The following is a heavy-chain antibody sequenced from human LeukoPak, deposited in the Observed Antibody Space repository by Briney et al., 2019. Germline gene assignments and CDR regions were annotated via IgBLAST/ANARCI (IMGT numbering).Heavy chain of an antibody. V-gene: IGHV3-30*02. D-gene: IGHD3-10*01. J-gene: IGHJ3*02. CDR2: IRYDGSNK. CDR3: AKDVYYGSGSYRGSDI. CDR1: GFTFSSYG. Sequence: GGSLRLSCAASGFTFSSYGMHWVRQAPGKGLEWVAFIRYDGSNKYYADSVKGRFTISRDNSKNTLYLQMNSLRAEDTAVYYCAKDVYYGSGSYRGSDIWGQGTMVTVSS.